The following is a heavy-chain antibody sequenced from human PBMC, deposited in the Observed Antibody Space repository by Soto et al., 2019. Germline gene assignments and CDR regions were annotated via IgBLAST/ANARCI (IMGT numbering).Heavy chain of an antibody. J-gene: IGHJ4*02. Sequence: QVQLVQSGAEVKKPGSSVKVSCKASGGTFSSYTISWVRQAPGQGLEWMGRIIPILGIANYAQKFQGRVTITADKSTSTAYMELSSLRSEDTAVYYCASYSYGYYFDYWGQGTLVTVSS. V-gene: IGHV1-69*02. D-gene: IGHD5-18*01. CDR2: IIPILGIA. CDR1: GGTFSSYT. CDR3: ASYSYGYYFDY.